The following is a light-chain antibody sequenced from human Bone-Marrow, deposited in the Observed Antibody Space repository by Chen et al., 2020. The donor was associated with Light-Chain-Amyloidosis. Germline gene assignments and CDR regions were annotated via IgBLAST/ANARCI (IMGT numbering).Light chain of an antibody. V-gene: IGLV3-25*03. J-gene: IGLJ2*01. CDR1: DLPTKY. Sequence: SYELTHPPSASVSPGQTAMITCSGDDLPTKYAYWYQQKPGQAPVLVIHRDTERPSGISERFSGSSSGTTATLTISGVQAEDEADYHCQSADSSGTYEVIFGGGTKLTVL. CDR3: QSADSSGTYEVI. CDR2: RDT.